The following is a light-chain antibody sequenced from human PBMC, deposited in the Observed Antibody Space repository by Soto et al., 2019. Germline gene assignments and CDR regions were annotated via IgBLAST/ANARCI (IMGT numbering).Light chain of an antibody. CDR2: AAS. CDR3: LQHTSYPWT. Sequence: DIQMTQSPSAKSASVGDRVTITCRASQGISKYLAWFQQKPGKVPKRLIYAASSLQSGFPARFSGSGSGTEFTLTISSLQPEDFGTYYCLQHTSYPWTFGQGTKVEIK. J-gene: IGKJ1*01. CDR1: QGISKY. V-gene: IGKV1-17*03.